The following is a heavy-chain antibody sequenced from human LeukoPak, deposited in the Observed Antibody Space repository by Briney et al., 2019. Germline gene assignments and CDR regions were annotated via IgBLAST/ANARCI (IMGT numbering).Heavy chain of an antibody. Sequence: KYGESLKISCKGSGYSFTSYWIGWVRQMPGKGLEWMGIIYPGDSDTRYSPSFQGQVTISADKSISTAYLQWGSLKASDTAMYYCARSQGYCSGGSCLQGDWFDPWGQGTLVTVSS. V-gene: IGHV5-51*01. J-gene: IGHJ5*02. CDR2: IYPGDSDT. CDR1: GYSFTSYW. D-gene: IGHD2-15*01. CDR3: ARSQGYCSGGSCLQGDWFDP.